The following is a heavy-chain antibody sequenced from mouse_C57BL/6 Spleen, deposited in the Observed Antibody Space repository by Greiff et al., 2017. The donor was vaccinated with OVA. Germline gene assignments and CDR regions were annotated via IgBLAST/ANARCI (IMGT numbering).Heavy chain of an antibody. CDR2: ISSGGSYT. CDR3: ARVYYGSSYFYFDV. V-gene: IGHV5-6*01. D-gene: IGHD1-1*01. J-gene: IGHJ1*03. CDR1: GFTFSSYG. Sequence: EVQLVESGGDLVKPGGSLKLSCAASGFTFSSYGLSWVRQTPAKRLEWVATISSGGSYTYYPDSVKGRFTISRDNAKNTLYLQMSSLKSEDTAMYYCARVYYGSSYFYFDVWGTGATVTFAS.